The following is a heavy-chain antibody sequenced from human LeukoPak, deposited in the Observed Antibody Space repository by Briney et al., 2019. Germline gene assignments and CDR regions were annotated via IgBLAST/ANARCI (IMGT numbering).Heavy chain of an antibody. V-gene: IGHV4-38-2*02. CDR2: IYHSGST. Sequence: SETLSLTCSVSTYSISSAYYWGWIRQPPGKGLQWIGSIYHSGSTSYNPSLKSRVTISVDTSKNQFSLKLSSVTAADTAVYYCARRSIVVVPAAYYYYYYYMDVWGKGTTVTVSS. J-gene: IGHJ6*03. CDR1: TYSISSAYY. CDR3: ARRSIVVVPAAYYYYYYYMDV. D-gene: IGHD2-2*01.